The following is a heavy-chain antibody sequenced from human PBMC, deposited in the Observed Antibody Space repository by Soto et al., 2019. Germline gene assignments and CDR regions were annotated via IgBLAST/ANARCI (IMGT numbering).Heavy chain of an antibody. CDR1: GFTFSSYW. CDR3: VCFECGRTEVVTAMEANGY. Sequence: VQLVASGGGLVQPGGSLRLSCAASGFTFSSYWMHWVRQGPGKGLVWVSRVNSDESTTSYADPVKGRFTISRDNAKNPLCLQMSSRRVEGTALYYCVCFECGRTEVVTAMEANGYWGQGTLVTVSS. V-gene: IGHV3-74*01. J-gene: IGHJ4*02. CDR2: VNSDESTT. D-gene: IGHD2-21*02.